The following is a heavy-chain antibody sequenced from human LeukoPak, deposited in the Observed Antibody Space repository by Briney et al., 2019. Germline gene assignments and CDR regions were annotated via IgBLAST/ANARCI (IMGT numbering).Heavy chain of an antibody. CDR1: GFTFKLYW. J-gene: IGHJ4*02. CDR3: AREPHPSPSNYYDSSGYFDY. CDR2: TNDDGSDT. Sequence: GGSLRLSCAVSGFTFKLYWMHWVRQAPGKGPVWVSRTNDDGSDTTYADSVKGRFTISRDNAKNSLYLQMNSLRAEDTAVYYCAREPHPSPSNYYDSSGYFDYWGQGTLVTVSS. D-gene: IGHD3-22*01. V-gene: IGHV3-74*01.